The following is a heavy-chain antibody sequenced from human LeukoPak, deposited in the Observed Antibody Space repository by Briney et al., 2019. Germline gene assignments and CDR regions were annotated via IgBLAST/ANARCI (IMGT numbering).Heavy chain of an antibody. J-gene: IGHJ4*02. D-gene: IGHD5-18*01. V-gene: IGHV3-48*02. Sequence: GGSLRLSCAGSGFPFSGYSMNWVRPAPGKGLQWVSYISTSGSTMYYADSVKGRFTISRDNARDSLYLQMNSLRDEDTAVYYCARGRGYGDYWGQGTLVTVSS. CDR3: ARGRGYGDY. CDR1: GFPFSGYS. CDR2: ISTSGSTM.